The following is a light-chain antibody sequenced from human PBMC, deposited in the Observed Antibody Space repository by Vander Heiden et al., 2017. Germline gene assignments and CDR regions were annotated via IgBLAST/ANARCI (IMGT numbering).Light chain of an antibody. Sequence: DIQMTQSPSSLSASLGDSVTITCRASQSISGYLNWYRQKAGKAPEVLIYAAINLQTGAPSRFSGRGFGTEYSLTISSLQPEDSATYYCQQRYSSPPYTFGQGTKLKIK. V-gene: IGKV1-39*01. CDR2: AAI. CDR3: QQRYSSPPYT. J-gene: IGKJ2*01. CDR1: QSISGY.